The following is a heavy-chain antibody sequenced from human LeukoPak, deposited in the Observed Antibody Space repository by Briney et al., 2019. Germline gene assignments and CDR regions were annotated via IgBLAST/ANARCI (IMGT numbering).Heavy chain of an antibody. Sequence: MPSETLSLTCAVYGGSFSGYYWSWIRQPPGKGLEWIGEINHSGSTNYNPSLKSRVTISVDTSKNQFSLKLSSVTAADTAVYYCARVSRGQWLAGGRYFQHWGQGTLVTVSS. CDR1: GGSFSGYY. D-gene: IGHD6-19*01. CDR2: INHSGST. J-gene: IGHJ1*01. V-gene: IGHV4-34*01. CDR3: ARVSRGQWLAGGRYFQH.